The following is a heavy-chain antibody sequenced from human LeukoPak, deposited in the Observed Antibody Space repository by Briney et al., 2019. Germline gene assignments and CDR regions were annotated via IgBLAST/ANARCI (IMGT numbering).Heavy chain of an antibody. Sequence: SETLSLTCTVSGGSISSGSYYWSWIRQPPGKGLEWIGSIYHSGSTYYNPSLKSRVTISVDTSKNQFSLKLSSVTAADTAVYYYARHLGYCSSTSCHSAFDIWGQGTMVTVSS. J-gene: IGHJ3*02. D-gene: IGHD2-2*01. CDR1: GGSISSGSYY. V-gene: IGHV4-39*01. CDR3: ARHLGYCSSTSCHSAFDI. CDR2: IYHSGST.